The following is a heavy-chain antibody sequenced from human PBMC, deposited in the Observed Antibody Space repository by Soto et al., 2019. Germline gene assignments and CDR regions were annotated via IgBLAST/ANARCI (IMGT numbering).Heavy chain of an antibody. D-gene: IGHD1-20*01. V-gene: IGHV4-39*01. J-gene: IGHJ6*03. CDR1: GGSISSSTYY. Sequence: ETLSLTCTVSGGSISSSTYYWGWVRQPPGKGLEWIGSIYYSGTTYYNPSLESRVTISVDTSRNQFSLKLRSVTAADTAVYYCAILTAYYSYYMDVWGKGTTVTVSS. CDR3: AILTAYYSYYMDV. CDR2: IYYSGTT.